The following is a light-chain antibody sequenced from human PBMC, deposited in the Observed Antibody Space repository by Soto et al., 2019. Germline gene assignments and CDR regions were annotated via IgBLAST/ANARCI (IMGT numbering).Light chain of an antibody. V-gene: IGLV2-14*01. Sequence: QSALTQPASVSGSPGQSITISCTGTSSDVGGYNYVSWYQQHPGKASKLMIYDVSNRPSGVSNRFSGSKSGNTASLTISGLQAEDEADYYCSSYSSSSTVVFGGGPKLPVL. J-gene: IGLJ2*01. CDR3: SSYSSSSTVV. CDR1: SSDVGGYNY. CDR2: DVS.